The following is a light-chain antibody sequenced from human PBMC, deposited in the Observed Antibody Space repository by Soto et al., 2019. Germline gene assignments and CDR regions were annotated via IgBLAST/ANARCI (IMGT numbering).Light chain of an antibody. CDR3: CSYAGIPTVVV. V-gene: IGLV2-23*03. J-gene: IGLJ2*01. CDR1: SNDVGSYNH. CDR2: EGS. Sequence: QSALTQPASVSGSPGQSITISCTGTSNDVGSYNHVSWYQHHPAKAPKLMIYEGSKRPSGVSNRFSGSKSGNTASLTISGLQAEDEADYYCCSYAGIPTVVVFGGGTKLTVL.